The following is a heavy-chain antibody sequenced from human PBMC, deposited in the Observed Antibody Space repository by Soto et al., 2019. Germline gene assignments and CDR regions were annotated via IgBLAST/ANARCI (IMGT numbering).Heavy chain of an antibody. J-gene: IGHJ4*02. CDR3: AGSGAPSYSSSPQFDY. CDR1: GGSISSGGYY. D-gene: IGHD6-6*01. CDR2: IYYSGST. V-gene: IGHV4-31*03. Sequence: NPSETLSLTCTVSGGSISSGGYYWSWIRQHPGKGLEWIGYIYYSGSTYYNPSLKSRVTISVDTSKNQFSLKLSSVTAADTAVYYCAGSGAPSYSSSPQFDYWGQGTLVTVSS.